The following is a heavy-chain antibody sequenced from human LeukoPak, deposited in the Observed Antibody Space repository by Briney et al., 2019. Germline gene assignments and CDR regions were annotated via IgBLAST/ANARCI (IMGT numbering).Heavy chain of an antibody. CDR3: AREVQDYYFYYMDV. CDR1: GFTVSSNY. Sequence: GGSLRLSCAASGFTVSSNYMSWVRQAPGKGLEWVSVIYSGGSIYYADSVKGRFTISRDNSKNTLYLQMNSLRAEDTAVYYCAREVQDYYFYYMDVWGKGTTVTISS. V-gene: IGHV3-66*01. D-gene: IGHD4/OR15-4a*01. J-gene: IGHJ6*03. CDR2: IYSGGSI.